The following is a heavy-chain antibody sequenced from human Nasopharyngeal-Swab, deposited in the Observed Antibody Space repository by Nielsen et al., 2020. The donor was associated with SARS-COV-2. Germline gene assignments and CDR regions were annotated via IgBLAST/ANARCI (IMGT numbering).Heavy chain of an antibody. V-gene: IGHV1-69*13. Sequence: SSVNVSCKASGGTFSNYAISWVRQAPGQGLEWMGGIIPIFGTANYAQKFQGRVTITADESTSTAYMELSSLRSEDTAVYYCARLGITGTTRMLDALDIWGQGTMVTVSS. D-gene: IGHD1-20*01. J-gene: IGHJ3*02. CDR1: GGTFSNYA. CDR2: IIPIFGTA. CDR3: ARLGITGTTRMLDALDI.